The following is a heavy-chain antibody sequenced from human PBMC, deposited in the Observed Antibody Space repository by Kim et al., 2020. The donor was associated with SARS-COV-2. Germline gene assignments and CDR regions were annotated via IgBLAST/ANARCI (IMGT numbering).Heavy chain of an antibody. J-gene: IGHJ6*02. D-gene: IGHD6-13*01. CDR2: ISYDGSNK. CDR1: GFTFSSYG. Sequence: GGSLRLSCAASGFTFSSYGMHWVRQAPGKGLEWVAVISYDGSNKYYADSVKGRFTISRDNSKNTLYLQMNSLRAEDTAVYYCAKVVAAAGKDYYYYYYGMDVWGQGTTVTVSS. CDR3: AKVVAAAGKDYYYYYYGMDV. V-gene: IGHV3-30*18.